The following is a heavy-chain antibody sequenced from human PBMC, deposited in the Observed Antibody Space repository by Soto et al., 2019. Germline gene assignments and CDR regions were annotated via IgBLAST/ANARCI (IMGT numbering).Heavy chain of an antibody. CDR3: TTDIYYDSSGSDAFDI. Sequence: PGGSLRLSCAASGFTFINAWMSWVRQAPGKGLEWVGRIKSKTDGGTTDYAAPVKGRFTISRDDSKNTLYLQMNSLKTEDTAVYYCTTDIYYDSSGSDAFDIWGQGTMVTVSS. J-gene: IGHJ3*02. CDR1: GFTFINAW. CDR2: IKSKTDGGTT. D-gene: IGHD3-22*01. V-gene: IGHV3-15*01.